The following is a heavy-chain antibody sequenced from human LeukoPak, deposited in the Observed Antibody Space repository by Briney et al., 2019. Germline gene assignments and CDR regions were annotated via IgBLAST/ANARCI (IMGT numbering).Heavy chain of an antibody. V-gene: IGHV1-18*01. J-gene: IGHJ4*02. CDR2: VSAYNGRT. CDR1: GYTFTGYA. D-gene: IGHD3-3*01. CDR3: ARDLERYYDLEGRSGY. Sequence: ASVKVSCKASGYTFTGYAIGWVRQAPGQGLEWMGWVSAYNGRTNYEEKFQGRVTMTTDTPTSTGYMELRSLTSDDTAVYYCARDLERYYDLEGRSGYWGQGTLVTVSS.